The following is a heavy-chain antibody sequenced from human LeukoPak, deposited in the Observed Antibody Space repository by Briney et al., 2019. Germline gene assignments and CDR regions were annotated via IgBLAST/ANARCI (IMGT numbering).Heavy chain of an antibody. CDR2: IYYSGST. Sequence: SETLSLTCTVSGGSISSYYWSWIRQPPGKGLEGIGNIYYSGSTYYNPSLKSRVTISVDTYKNQFSLKLSSVTAADTAVYYCAVGDYYDSSGYTNWGQGTLVTVSS. V-gene: IGHV4-59*04. CDR1: GGSISSYY. J-gene: IGHJ4*02. D-gene: IGHD3-22*01. CDR3: AVGDYYDSSGYTN.